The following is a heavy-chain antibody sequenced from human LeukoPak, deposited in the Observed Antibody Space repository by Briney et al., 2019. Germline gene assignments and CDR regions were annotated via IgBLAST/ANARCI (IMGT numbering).Heavy chain of an antibody. J-gene: IGHJ4*02. Sequence: PGGSLRLSCAASGFTLSSYWMHWVRPAPGKGLVWVSRINSDGSSTSYADSVKGRFTLSRDNAKNTLYLQMNSLRAEDTAVYYCASYSRSYYGFDYWGQGTLVTVSS. V-gene: IGHV3-74*01. CDR3: ASYSRSYYGFDY. CDR1: GFTLSSYW. D-gene: IGHD1-26*01. CDR2: INSDGSST.